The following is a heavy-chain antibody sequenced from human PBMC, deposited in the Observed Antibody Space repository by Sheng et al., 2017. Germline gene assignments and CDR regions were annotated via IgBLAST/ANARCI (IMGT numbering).Heavy chain of an antibody. J-gene: IGHJ6*02. V-gene: IGHV3-30*04. CDR2: ISYDGSNK. CDR3: ARDWKTRPCSGGSCYYYYYGMDV. Sequence: QVQLVESGGGVVQPGRSLRLSCAASGFTFSSYAMHWVRQAPGKGLEWVAVISYDGSNKYYADSVKGRFTISRDNSKNTLYLQMNSLRAEDTAVYYCARDWKTRPCSGGSCYYYYYGMDVWGQGTTVTVSS. D-gene: IGHD2-15*01. CDR1: GFTFSSYA.